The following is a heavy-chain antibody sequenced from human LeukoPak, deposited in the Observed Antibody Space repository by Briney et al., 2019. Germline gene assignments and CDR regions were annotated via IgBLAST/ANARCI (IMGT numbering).Heavy chain of an antibody. CDR2: GNHSGSA. CDR3: ARSAGYSSA. Sequence: SQTLSLTCAVYGVAFSGYYWSWIRRPPGPGREWIGEGNHSGSANYNTSLTSRVTLSIDPSKNQLSAILSSVTAADTDVYYCARSAGYSSAWGQGTRVIVSS. CDR1: GVAFSGYY. D-gene: IGHD6-19*01. V-gene: IGHV4-34*01. J-gene: IGHJ5*02.